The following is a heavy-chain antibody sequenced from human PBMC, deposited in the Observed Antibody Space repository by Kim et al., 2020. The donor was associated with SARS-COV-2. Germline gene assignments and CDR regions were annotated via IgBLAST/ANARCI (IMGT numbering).Heavy chain of an antibody. D-gene: IGHD5-18*01. CDR3: ARGRDTAMVTTTFDY. CDR2: INHSGST. V-gene: IGHV4-34*01. CDR1: GGSFSGYY. J-gene: IGHJ4*02. Sequence: SETLSLTCAVYGGSFSGYYWSWIRQPPGKGLEWIGEINHSGSTNYNPSLKSRVTISVDTSKNQFSLKLSSVTAADTAVYYCARGRDTAMVTTTFDYWGQGTLVTVSS.